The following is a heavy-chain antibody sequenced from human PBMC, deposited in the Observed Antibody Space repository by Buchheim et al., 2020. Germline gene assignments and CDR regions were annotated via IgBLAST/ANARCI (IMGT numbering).Heavy chain of an antibody. V-gene: IGHV4-59*01. D-gene: IGHD2-15*01. Sequence: QVQLQESGPGLVKPSETLSLTCTVSGGSIINNNWSWIRQPPGKGLAWIGYIYYSGSTSYNPSLKSRVTMSVDPSKNQFSLKLSSVTAADTAIYYCARTYSYCSGGICYLGGFDIWGQGT. J-gene: IGHJ3*02. CDR1: GGSIINNN. CDR2: IYYSGST. CDR3: ARTYSYCSGGICYLGGFDI.